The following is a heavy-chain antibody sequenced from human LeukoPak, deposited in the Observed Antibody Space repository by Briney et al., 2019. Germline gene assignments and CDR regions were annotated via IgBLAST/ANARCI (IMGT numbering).Heavy chain of an antibody. CDR1: GYTFTGYY. V-gene: IGHV1-2*02. CDR3: ARDGSGWNSWFDP. CDR2: INPNSGGT. D-gene: IGHD6-19*01. Sequence: ASVKVSCKASGYTFTGYYMHWGRQAPGQGLEWMGWINPNSGGTNYAQKFQGRITMARDTSISTAYMELSRLRSDDTAVYYCARDGSGWNSWFDPWGQGTLVTVSS. J-gene: IGHJ5*02.